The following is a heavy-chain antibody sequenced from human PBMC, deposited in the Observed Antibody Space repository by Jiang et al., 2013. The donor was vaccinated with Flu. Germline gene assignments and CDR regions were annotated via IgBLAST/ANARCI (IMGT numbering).Heavy chain of an antibody. D-gene: IGHD3-10*01. Sequence: QSGSELKKSGASVKVSCKASGYSFTSYAVNWVRQATGPGFEWMGWIDMNTGRPTYAQGFTGRFVFSLDTSASTAYLQINSLEPDDTAVYYCARDSYSGSISTLDLWGQGTLVTVSS. CDR3: ARDSYSGSISTLDL. J-gene: IGHJ5*02. CDR1: GYSFTSYA. CDR2: IDMNTGRP. V-gene: IGHV7-4-1*02.